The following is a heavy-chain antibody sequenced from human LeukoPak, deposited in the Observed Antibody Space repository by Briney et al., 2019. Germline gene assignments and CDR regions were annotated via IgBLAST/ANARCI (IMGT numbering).Heavy chain of an antibody. CDR1: GFTFSSYG. CDR3: PVLLWFGELLSPQDY. D-gene: IGHD3-10*01. V-gene: IGHV3-23*01. J-gene: IGHJ4*02. CDR2: ISGSGGST. Sequence: PGGSLRLSCAASGFTFSSYGMHWVRQAPGKGLEWVSAISGSGGSTYYADSVKGRFTISRDNSKNTLYLQMNSLRAEDTAVYYCPVLLWFGELLSPQDYWGQGTLVTVSS.